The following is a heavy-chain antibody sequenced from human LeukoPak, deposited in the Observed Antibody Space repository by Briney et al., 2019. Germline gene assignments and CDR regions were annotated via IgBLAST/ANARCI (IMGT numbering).Heavy chain of an antibody. V-gene: IGHV1-2*02. CDR1: GYTFTVYY. Sequence: ASVKVSCKASGYTFTVYYMHWVRQPPGQGLEWMGWINPYSGVTNYAQNFQGRVTMTRDTSISTAYMELNRLRSDDTAVYYCARAGLGYSSSWDYYYYMDVWGKGTTVTVSS. D-gene: IGHD6-13*01. CDR3: ARAGLGYSSSWDYYYYMDV. CDR2: INPYSGVT. J-gene: IGHJ6*03.